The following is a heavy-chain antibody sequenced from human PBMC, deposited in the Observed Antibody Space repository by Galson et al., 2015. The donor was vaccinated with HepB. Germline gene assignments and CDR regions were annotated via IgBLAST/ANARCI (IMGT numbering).Heavy chain of an antibody. CDR3: ARGVGSGGDITSCYFY. D-gene: IGHD2-2*01. V-gene: IGHV1-69*13. CDR2: IIPIFGKA. J-gene: IGHJ4*02. Sequence: SVKVSCKASGGAFSSYAISWVRQAPGQGLEWMGGIIPIFGKANYAQKFQGRATITADESTSTAYMELSSLRYEDTAVYYCARGVGSGGDITSCYFYWGQGTLVTVSS. CDR1: GGAFSSYA.